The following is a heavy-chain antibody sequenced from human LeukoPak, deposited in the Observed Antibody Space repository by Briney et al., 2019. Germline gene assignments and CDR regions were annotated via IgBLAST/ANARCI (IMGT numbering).Heavy chain of an antibody. D-gene: IGHD2-15*01. Sequence: SETLSLTCAVSGGSISSGGYSWSWIRQPPGKGLEWIGYIYHSGSTYYNPSLKSRVTISVDRSKNQFSLKLSSVTAADTAVYYCARSLYCSGGSCYHRDFDYWGQGTLVTVSS. CDR1: GGSISSGGYS. CDR3: ARSLYCSGGSCYHRDFDY. V-gene: IGHV4-30-2*01. J-gene: IGHJ4*02. CDR2: IYHSGST.